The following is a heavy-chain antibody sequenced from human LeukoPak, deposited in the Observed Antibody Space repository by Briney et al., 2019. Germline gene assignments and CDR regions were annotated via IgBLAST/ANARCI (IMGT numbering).Heavy chain of an antibody. CDR3: AKDEADIVVVPAASGSYYMDV. CDR2: IRYDGSNK. Sequence: GGSLRLSCAASGFTFSSYGMHWVRQAPGKGLEWVAFIRYDGSNKYYADSVKGRFTISRDNSKNTLYLKMNSLRAEDTAVYYCAKDEADIVVVPAASGSYYMDVWGKGTTVTVSS. J-gene: IGHJ6*03. CDR1: GFTFSSYG. D-gene: IGHD2-2*01. V-gene: IGHV3-30*02.